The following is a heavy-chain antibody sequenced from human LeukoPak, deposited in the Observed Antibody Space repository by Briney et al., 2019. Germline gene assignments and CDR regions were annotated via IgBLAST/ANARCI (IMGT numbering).Heavy chain of an antibody. Sequence: SGPALVKPTQTLTLTCTFSGFSLSTSGMCVSWIRQPPGKALEWLARIDWDDDKYYSTSLKTRLTISMDTSKNQVVLTMTNIKYEMTATYYCARTPPVAAAGSFDYWGQGTLVTVSS. D-gene: IGHD6-13*01. CDR1: GFSLSTSGMC. J-gene: IGHJ4*02. V-gene: IGHV2-70*11. CDR3: ARTPPVAAAGSFDY. CDR2: IDWDDDK.